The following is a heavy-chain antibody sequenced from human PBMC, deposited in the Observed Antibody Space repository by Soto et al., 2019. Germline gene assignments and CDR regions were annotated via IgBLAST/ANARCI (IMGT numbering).Heavy chain of an antibody. J-gene: IGHJ4*02. V-gene: IGHV4-59*01. D-gene: IGHD4-17*01. Sequence: SETLSLTCSGSGGSIRSYYWSWIRQRPGKGLGWIGYIYYSGSTNYNPSPKSRVTISVDTSNNQFSLKLSSVTAADTAVYYCARGQMDYGDYYFDYWGQGTLVTVSS. CDR2: IYYSGST. CDR3: ARGQMDYGDYYFDY. CDR1: GGSIRSYY.